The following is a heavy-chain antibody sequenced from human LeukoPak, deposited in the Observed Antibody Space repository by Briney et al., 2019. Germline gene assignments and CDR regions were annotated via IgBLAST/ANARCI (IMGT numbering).Heavy chain of an antibody. CDR2: IYSGGST. Sequence: GGSLRLSCAASGFTVSSNYMSWVRQAPGKGLEWVSVIYSGGSTYYADSVKGRFTISRDNSKNTLYLQMNSLRAEDTAVYYCARDGAGGWLQLFGYWGQGTLVTVSS. V-gene: IGHV3-66*01. J-gene: IGHJ4*02. D-gene: IGHD5-24*01. CDR1: GFTVSSNY. CDR3: ARDGAGGWLQLFGY.